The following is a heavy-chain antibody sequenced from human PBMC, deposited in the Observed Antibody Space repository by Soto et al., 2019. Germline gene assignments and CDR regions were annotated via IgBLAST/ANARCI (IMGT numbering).Heavy chain of an antibody. CDR2: IYYGRST. Sequence: SETLSLTFAVYGGSFSGYYWNWLRQPPGKGLEWIGSIYYGRSTFYNPSLKSRVTISVDTSKNQFSLRLSSVTAADTAMYYCSKTDYYYYGMDVWGQGTTVTVSS. V-gene: IGHV4-34*01. CDR1: GGSFSGYY. J-gene: IGHJ6*02. CDR3: SKTDYYYYGMDV.